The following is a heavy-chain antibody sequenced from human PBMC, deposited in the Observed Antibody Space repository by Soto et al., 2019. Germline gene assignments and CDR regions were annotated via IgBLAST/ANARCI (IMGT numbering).Heavy chain of an antibody. CDR2: ISYDGSNK. CDR3: AKILQLGDYAYYYYGMDV. Sequence: QVQLVESGGGVVQPGRSLRLSCAASGFTFSSYGMHWVRQAPGKGRAWVAVISYDGSNKYYEDSVKGRFTISRDNSKNTLYLQMNSLRAEDTAVYYCAKILQLGDYAYYYYGMDVWGQGTTVTVSS. J-gene: IGHJ6*02. CDR1: GFTFSSYG. D-gene: IGHD4-17*01. V-gene: IGHV3-30*18.